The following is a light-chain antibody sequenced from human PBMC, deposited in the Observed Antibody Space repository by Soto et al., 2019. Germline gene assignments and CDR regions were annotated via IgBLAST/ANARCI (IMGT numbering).Light chain of an antibody. Sequence: QSALTQPASVSGSPGQSIAISCTGASSDVGGYNYVSWYQQHPGQAPKLMIYEVSNRPSGVSNRFSGSKSGNTASLTISGLQAEDEADYYCSSYTSSSNWVFGGGTKLTVL. CDR2: EVS. CDR3: SSYTSSSNWV. J-gene: IGLJ3*02. V-gene: IGLV2-14*01. CDR1: SSDVGGYNY.